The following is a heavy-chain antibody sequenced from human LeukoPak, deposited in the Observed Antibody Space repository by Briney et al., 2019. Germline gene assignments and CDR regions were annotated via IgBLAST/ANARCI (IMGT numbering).Heavy chain of an antibody. CDR1: GGTFSGYA. CDR2: IIPIFGTA. J-gene: IGHJ4*02. D-gene: IGHD3-22*01. CDR3: ARSIRSGYYLDY. Sequence: SVKVSCKASGGTFSGYAISWVRQAPGQGLEWMGRIIPIFGTANYAQKFQGRVTITTDESTSTAYMELSSLRSEDTAVYYCARSIRSGYYLDYWGQGTLVTVSS. V-gene: IGHV1-69*05.